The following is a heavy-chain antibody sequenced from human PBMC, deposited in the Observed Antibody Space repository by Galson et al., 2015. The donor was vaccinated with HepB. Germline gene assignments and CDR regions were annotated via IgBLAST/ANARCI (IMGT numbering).Heavy chain of an antibody. J-gene: IGHJ4*02. D-gene: IGHD6-13*01. CDR3: ARDQLVEGFDY. Sequence: SLRLSCAASGFTFSSYWMSWVRQAPGKGLEWVANIKQDGSEKYYVDSVKGRFTISRDNAKNSLYLQMSILRAEDTAVYYCARDQLVEGFDYWGQGTLVTVSS. V-gene: IGHV3-7*03. CDR2: IKQDGSEK. CDR1: GFTFSSYW.